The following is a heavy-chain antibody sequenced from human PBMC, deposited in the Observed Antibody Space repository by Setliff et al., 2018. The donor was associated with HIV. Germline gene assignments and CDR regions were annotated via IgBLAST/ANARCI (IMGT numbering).Heavy chain of an antibody. Sequence: PSETLSLTCTVFGGSFNNYFWTWIRQSPGKGLEWIGEIDQSGDSNCNPSLKSRVNISLDTSNYRFSLNLTSVTAADTAVYYCERRGRYYGPQVHWGQGTLVTVSS. D-gene: IGHD3-16*01. CDR3: ERRGRYYGPQVH. CDR2: IDQSGDS. CDR1: GGSFNNYF. J-gene: IGHJ1*01. V-gene: IGHV4-34*01.